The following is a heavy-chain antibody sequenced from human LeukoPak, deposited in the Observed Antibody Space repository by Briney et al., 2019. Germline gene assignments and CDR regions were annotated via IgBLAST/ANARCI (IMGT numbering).Heavy chain of an antibody. CDR1: GFTFSSYW. D-gene: IGHD6-6*01. CDR2: IKQDGSEK. V-gene: IGHV3-7*01. J-gene: IGHJ3*02. Sequence: GGSLRLSCAASGFTFSSYWMSWVRQAPGKGLEWVANIKQDGSEKYYVDSVKGRFTISRDNAKNSLHLQMNSLRAEDTAVYYCARPIAARSYAFDIWGQGTMVTVSS. CDR3: ARPIAARSYAFDI.